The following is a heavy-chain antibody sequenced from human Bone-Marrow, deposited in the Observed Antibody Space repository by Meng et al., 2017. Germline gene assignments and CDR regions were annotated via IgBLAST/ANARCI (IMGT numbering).Heavy chain of an antibody. J-gene: IGHJ4*02. V-gene: IGHV4-4*02. D-gene: IGHD4-17*01. CDR1: GGSISSSNW. Sequence: QVQLQESGPGLVKPSGTLSLTCAASGGSISSSNWWSWVRQPPGKGLEWIGYIYHSGSTYYNPSLKSRVTISVDTSKNQFSLKLSSVTAADTAVYYCARDRNDYGSHYFDYWGQGTLVTVSS. CDR3: ARDRNDYGSHYFDY. CDR2: IYHSGST.